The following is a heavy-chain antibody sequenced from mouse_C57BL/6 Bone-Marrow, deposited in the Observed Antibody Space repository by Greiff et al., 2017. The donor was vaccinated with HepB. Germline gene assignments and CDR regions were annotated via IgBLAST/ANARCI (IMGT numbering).Heavy chain of an antibody. CDR3: ARAPSYYSDYEGYFDY. Sequence: QVQLQQPGAELVKPGASVKLSCKASGYTFTSYWMHWVKQRPGRGLEWIGRIDPNSGGTKYNEKFKSKATLTVDKPSSTAYMQLSSLTSEDSAVYFYARAPSYYSDYEGYFDYWGQGATLTVSS. CDR2: IDPNSGGT. J-gene: IGHJ2*01. D-gene: IGHD2-5*01. V-gene: IGHV1-72*01. CDR1: GYTFTSYW.